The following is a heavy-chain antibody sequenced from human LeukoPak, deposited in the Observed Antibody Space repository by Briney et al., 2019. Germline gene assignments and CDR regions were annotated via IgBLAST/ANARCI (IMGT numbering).Heavy chain of an antibody. V-gene: IGHV3-21*01. J-gene: IGHJ4*02. CDR3: ARDSRAAAY. Sequence: GGSLRLSCAASGFTLSSSAMNWVRQAPGKGLEWVSSINNVASHIYYAGSVRGRFTISRDNAKNSLYLQMNSLRAEDTAVYYCARDSRAAAYWGQGTLVTVSS. CDR2: INNVASHI. CDR1: GFTLSSSA. D-gene: IGHD2-2*01.